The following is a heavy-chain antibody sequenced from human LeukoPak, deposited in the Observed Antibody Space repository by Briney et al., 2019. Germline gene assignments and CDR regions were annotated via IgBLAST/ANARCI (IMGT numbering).Heavy chain of an antibody. CDR2: MNPNSGGT. CDR3: AINKAAKPLDY. CDR1: GYTFSGFY. Sequence: ASVKVSCKASGYTFSGFYIHWVRQAPGQGLEWMAWMNPNSGGTSYAQKFQGRVTMTRDTSISTGYMELSRLRFDDTAVYYCAINKAAKPLDYWGQGTLVTVSS. J-gene: IGHJ4*02. V-gene: IGHV1-2*02. D-gene: IGHD6-25*01.